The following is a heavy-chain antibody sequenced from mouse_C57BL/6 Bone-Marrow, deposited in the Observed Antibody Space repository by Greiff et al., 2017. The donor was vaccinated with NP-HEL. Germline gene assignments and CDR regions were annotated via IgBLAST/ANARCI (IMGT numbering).Heavy chain of an antibody. CDR1: GYTFTGYW. CDR2: ILPGSGST. D-gene: IGHD2-4*01. J-gene: IGHJ2*01. CDR3: ARWAYDYDDY. V-gene: IGHV1-9*01. Sequence: QVQLKQSGAELMKPGASVKLSCKATGYTFTGYWIEWVKQRPGHGLECLCTILPGSGSTTYNETFKGKATFTADTSSNTAYMQLSSLTTEDSAIYYCARWAYDYDDYWGQGTTLTVSS.